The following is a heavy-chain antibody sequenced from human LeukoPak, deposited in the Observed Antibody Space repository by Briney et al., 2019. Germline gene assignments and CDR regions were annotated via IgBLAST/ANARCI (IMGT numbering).Heavy chain of an antibody. CDR3: ARGRITMVRGVSYYFDY. D-gene: IGHD3-10*01. Sequence: PGGSLRLSCAASGFTFSSYGMHWVRQAPGKGLEWVAVIWYDGSNKYYADSVKGRFTISRDNSKNTLYLQMNSLRAEDTAVYYCARGRITMVRGVSYYFDYGGQGTLVTVSS. CDR2: IWYDGSNK. V-gene: IGHV3-33*01. CDR1: GFTFSSYG. J-gene: IGHJ4*02.